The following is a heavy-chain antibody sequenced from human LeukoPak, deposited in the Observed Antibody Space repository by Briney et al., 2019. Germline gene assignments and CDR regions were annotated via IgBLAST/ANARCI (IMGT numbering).Heavy chain of an antibody. J-gene: IGHJ4*02. CDR2: ISSYIGNP. CDR3: ARDMEAGRYSSGPTDY. Sequence: ASVTVSCKASGYTFTSYGISWVRQAPGQGLEWMGWISSYIGNPNYAQKLQGRVTMTTDTSTSIVYMELRSLRSDDTAVYYCARDMEAGRYSSGPTDYWGQGTLVTVSS. D-gene: IGHD6-19*01. CDR1: GYTFTSYG. V-gene: IGHV1-18*01.